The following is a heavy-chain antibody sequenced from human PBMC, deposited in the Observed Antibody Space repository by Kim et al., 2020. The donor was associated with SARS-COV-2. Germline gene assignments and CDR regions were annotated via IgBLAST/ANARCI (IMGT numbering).Heavy chain of an antibody. CDR2: IWYDGSNK. Sequence: GGSLRLSCAASGFTFSSYGMHWVRQAPGKGLEWVAVIWYDGSNKYYADSVKGRFTISRDNSKNTLYLQMNSLRAEDTAVYYCARDRGYDILTGYYPDAFDIWGQGTMVTVSS. V-gene: IGHV3-33*01. CDR3: ARDRGYDILTGYYPDAFDI. J-gene: IGHJ3*02. D-gene: IGHD3-9*01. CDR1: GFTFSSYG.